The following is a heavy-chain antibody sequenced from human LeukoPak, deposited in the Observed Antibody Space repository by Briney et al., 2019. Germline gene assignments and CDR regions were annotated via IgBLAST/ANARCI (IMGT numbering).Heavy chain of an antibody. CDR2: INPDGTQG. J-gene: IGHJ4*02. V-gene: IGHV3-7*01. CDR1: GFTLSSSW. Sequence: GGSLRLSCAVSGFTLSSSWMTWVRQAPGKGLEWVANINPDGTQGFYVDSVKGRFTISRDTSKNTLYLQMNSLRAEDTALYYCAKLPATTSPFDYWGQGTLVTVSS. D-gene: IGHD2-2*01. CDR3: AKLPATTSPFDY.